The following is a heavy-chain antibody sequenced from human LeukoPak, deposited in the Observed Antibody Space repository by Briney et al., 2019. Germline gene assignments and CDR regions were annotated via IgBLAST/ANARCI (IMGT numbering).Heavy chain of an antibody. V-gene: IGHV4-4*02. J-gene: IGHJ2*01. CDR3: ARDRRRDYDSSGYDEWYFEL. CDR1: GGSISSSNW. D-gene: IGHD3-22*01. Sequence: KSSETLSLTCAVSGGSISSSNWWSWVRQPPGKGLEWIGEVYHSGRTNYNPSLKSRLTISVDKSKNQFSLNLYSVTAADTAVYYCARDRRRDYDSSGYDEWYFELWGRGTLVTVSS. CDR2: VYHSGRT.